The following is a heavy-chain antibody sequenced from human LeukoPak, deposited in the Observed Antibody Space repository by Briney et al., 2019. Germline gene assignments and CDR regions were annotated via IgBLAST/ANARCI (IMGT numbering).Heavy chain of an antibody. CDR2: ISSSGSTL. V-gene: IGHV3-48*03. D-gene: IGHD3-10*01. J-gene: IGHJ4*02. Sequence: GGSLRLSCAASGFTFSSYEMNWVRQAPGKGLEWVSYISSSGSTLYYADSVKGRFTISRDNAKNSLYLQMNSLRAEDTAVYYCARAARNYYGSGSYTPHFDYWGQGTLVTVSS. CDR1: GFTFSSYE. CDR3: ARAARNYYGSGSYTPHFDY.